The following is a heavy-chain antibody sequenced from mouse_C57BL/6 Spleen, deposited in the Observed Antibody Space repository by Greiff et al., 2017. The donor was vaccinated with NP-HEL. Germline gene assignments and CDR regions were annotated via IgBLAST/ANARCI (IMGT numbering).Heavy chain of an antibody. CDR1: GYTFTDYN. V-gene: IGHV1-18*01. Sequence: EVKLQESGPELVKPGASVKIPCKASGYTFTDYNMDWVKQSHGKSLEWIGDINPNNGGTIYNQKFKGKATLTVDKSSSTAYMELRSLTSEDTAVYYCARGYYYGSRGGYFDVWGTGTTVTVSS. D-gene: IGHD1-1*01. J-gene: IGHJ1*03. CDR2: INPNNGGT. CDR3: ARGYYYGSRGGYFDV.